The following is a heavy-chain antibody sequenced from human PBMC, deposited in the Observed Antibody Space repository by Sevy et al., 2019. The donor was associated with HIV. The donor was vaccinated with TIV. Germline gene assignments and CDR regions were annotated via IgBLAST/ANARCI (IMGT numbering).Heavy chain of an antibody. D-gene: IGHD6-13*01. CDR1: GFIFSNFG. CDR2: IRKDGSDK. Sequence: GGSLRLSCAASGFIFSNFGMHWVRQVPGKGLEWVTFIRKDGSDKYNAASGKGRFTISRDDSKNTLYLQMDSLRAEDTAIYYCAKDLAGPGRRYFDYWGQGTLVTVSS. J-gene: IGHJ4*02. V-gene: IGHV3-30*02. CDR3: AKDLAGPGRRYFDY.